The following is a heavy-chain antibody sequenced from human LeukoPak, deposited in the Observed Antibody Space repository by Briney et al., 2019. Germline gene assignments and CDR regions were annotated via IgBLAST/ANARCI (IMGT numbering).Heavy chain of an antibody. D-gene: IGHD3-10*01. CDR3: TRGGFGELYHFDY. CDR2: FIPIFGTA. J-gene: IGHJ4*02. V-gene: IGHV1-69*06. Sequence: ASVKVSCKASGNSFNKYAITWVRQAPGQGLEWMGEFIPIFGTAKYAKKFQGRVTITADKSTSTAYMDLNSLRSKDTAVYYCTRGGFGELYHFDYWGQGTLVTVSS. CDR1: GNSFNKYA.